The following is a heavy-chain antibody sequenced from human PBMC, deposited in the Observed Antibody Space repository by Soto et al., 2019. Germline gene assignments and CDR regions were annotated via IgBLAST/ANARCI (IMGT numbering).Heavy chain of an antibody. Sequence: GGSLRLSCTPSGFTLGDYGMSWFRQAPGKGLEWVGFIRSKANGGETQYAASVQGRFTISRDESKNIAYLEINSLKTEDTAVYYCARPRDGYNFFLDYWGQGTLVSVSS. D-gene: IGHD5-12*01. V-gene: IGHV3-49*03. CDR2: IRSKANGGET. CDR1: GFTLGDYG. J-gene: IGHJ4*01. CDR3: ARPRDGYNFFLDY.